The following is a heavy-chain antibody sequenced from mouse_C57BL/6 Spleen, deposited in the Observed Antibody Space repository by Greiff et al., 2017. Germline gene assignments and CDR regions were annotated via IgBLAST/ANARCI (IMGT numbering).Heavy chain of an antibody. CDR2: ISYDGSN. V-gene: IGHV3-6*01. CDR3: ARVYDYDYFDY. Sequence: ESGPGLVKPSQSLSLTCSVTGYSITSGYYWNWIRQFPGNKLEWMGYISYDGSNNYNPSLKNRISITRDTSKNQFCLKLNSVTTEDTATYYGARVYDYDYFDYWGQGTTLTVSS. D-gene: IGHD2-4*01. J-gene: IGHJ2*01. CDR1: GYSITSGYY.